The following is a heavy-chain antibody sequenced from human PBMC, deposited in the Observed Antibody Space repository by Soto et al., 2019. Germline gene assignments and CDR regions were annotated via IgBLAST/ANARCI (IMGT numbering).Heavy chain of an antibody. CDR2: INHSGST. Sequence: SETLSLTCTVSGGSISSGGYYWTWIRQPPGKGLEWIGEINHSGSTNYNPSLKSRVTISVDTSKNQFSLKLSSVTAADTAVYYCARGSDGHAVAGTNYGMDVWGQGTTVTVSS. D-gene: IGHD6-19*01. V-gene: IGHV4-39*07. CDR1: GGSISSGGYY. J-gene: IGHJ6*02. CDR3: ARGSDGHAVAGTNYGMDV.